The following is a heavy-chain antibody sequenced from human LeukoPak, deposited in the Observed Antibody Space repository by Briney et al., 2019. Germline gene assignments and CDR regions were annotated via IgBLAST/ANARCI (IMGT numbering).Heavy chain of an antibody. CDR1: GGSISSYY. CDR3: ARVPPPNYYDSNGYYYYYYGMDV. D-gene: IGHD3-22*01. V-gene: IGHV4-59*12. J-gene: IGHJ6*02. CDR2: IYYSGTT. Sequence: SETLSLTCTVSGGSISSYYWSWIRQPPGKGLEWIGYIYYSGTTNYNPSLKSRVTISVDTSKNQFSLKLSSVTAADTAVYYCARVPPPNYYDSNGYYYYYYGMDVWGQGTTVTVSS.